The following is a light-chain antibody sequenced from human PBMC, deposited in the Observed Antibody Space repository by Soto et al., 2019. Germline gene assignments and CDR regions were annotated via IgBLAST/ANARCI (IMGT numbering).Light chain of an antibody. J-gene: IGKJ2*01. CDR2: GAS. CDR3: QQYGSSPRYT. Sequence: EIVLTQSPGTLSLSPGERATLSCRASQSVSSSYLACYQQKPGQAPRLLIYGASSRATGIPDRFSGSGSGTDFTLTISRLEPEDFAVYYCQQYGSSPRYTFGQGTKLEIK. CDR1: QSVSSSY. V-gene: IGKV3-20*01.